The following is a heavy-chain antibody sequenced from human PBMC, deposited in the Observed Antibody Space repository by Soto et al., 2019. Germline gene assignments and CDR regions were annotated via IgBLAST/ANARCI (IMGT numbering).Heavy chain of an antibody. D-gene: IGHD2-2*02. J-gene: IGHJ6*02. CDR3: ARERCSSTSCYKGPFYYYGLDV. Sequence: ASVKVSCKASGYMFTTYGISWVRQAPGQGLDWMGRISAYNCNTKYAQKLQGRVTMTTDTSTSTAYMELRSLRSYDTAVYYCARERCSSTSCYKGPFYYYGLDVWGQGTTVTVYS. CDR1: GYMFTTYG. CDR2: ISAYNCNT. V-gene: IGHV1-18*01.